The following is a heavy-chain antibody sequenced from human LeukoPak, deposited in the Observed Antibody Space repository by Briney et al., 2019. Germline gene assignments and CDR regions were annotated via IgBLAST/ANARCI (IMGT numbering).Heavy chain of an antibody. Sequence: GGSLRLSCAASGFTFSNAWMSWVRQAPGKGLEWVGRIKSKTDGGTTDYAAPVKGRFTISRDDSKNTLYLQMNSLKTEDTAVYYCSVDSSGYYYFDYWGQGTLVTVSS. J-gene: IGHJ4*02. CDR1: GFTFSNAW. D-gene: IGHD3-22*01. CDR2: IKSKTDGGTT. CDR3: SVDSSGYYYFDY. V-gene: IGHV3-15*01.